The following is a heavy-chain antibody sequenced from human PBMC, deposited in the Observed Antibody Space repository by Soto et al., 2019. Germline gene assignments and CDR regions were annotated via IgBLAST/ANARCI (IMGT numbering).Heavy chain of an antibody. J-gene: IGHJ4*02. CDR2: ISYDGSNK. Sequence: GESLKISCAASGFTFSSYGMHWVRQAPGKGLEWVAVISYDGSNKYYADSVKGRFTISRDNSKNTLYLQMNSLRAEDTAVYYCAKEEVYSWVVAATPSLGYWGQGTLVTVSS. CDR1: GFTFSSYG. CDR3: AKEEVYSWVVAATPSLGY. V-gene: IGHV3-30*18. D-gene: IGHD2-15*01.